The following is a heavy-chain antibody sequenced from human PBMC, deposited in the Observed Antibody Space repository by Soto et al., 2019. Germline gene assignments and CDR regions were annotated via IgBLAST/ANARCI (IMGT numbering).Heavy chain of an antibody. CDR1: GFTFTSSA. CDR3: AAGGPVTMIGYYFDY. V-gene: IGHV1-58*01. D-gene: IGHD3-10*02. Sequence: SVKVSCKASGFTFTSSAVQWVRQARGQRLEWIGWIVVGSGNTNYAQKFQERVTITRDMSTSTAYMELSSLRSEDTAVYYCAAGGPVTMIGYYFDYWGQGTLVTVSS. J-gene: IGHJ4*02. CDR2: IVVGSGNT.